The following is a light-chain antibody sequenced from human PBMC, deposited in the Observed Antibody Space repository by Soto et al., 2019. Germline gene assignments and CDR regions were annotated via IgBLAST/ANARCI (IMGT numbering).Light chain of an antibody. CDR2: EAS. CDR3: CSLTNGATWV. CDR1: NSDVGSHNF. V-gene: IGLV2-23*01. Sequence: QSVLTQPASVSGSPGQSITISCTGTNSDVGSHNFVSWYQQYPGIAPKLLIYEASKRPSGLSNRFSGSKSGNTASLTISGLQAEDEADYYCCSLTNGATWVFGGGTQLTV. J-gene: IGLJ3*02.